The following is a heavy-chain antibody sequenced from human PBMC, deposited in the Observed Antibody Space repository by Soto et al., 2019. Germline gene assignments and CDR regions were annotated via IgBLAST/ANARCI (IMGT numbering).Heavy chain of an antibody. J-gene: IGHJ3*01. D-gene: IGHD6-6*01. Sequence: GPTLVNPTQTLTLTCSFSGFSISTSGVGVGWVRQPPGKALEWLALIYWSGDEHYRASLKSRLTITKDTSKNQVVLIMTNMDTVDTATYYCARGLATLPVFAFDVWGQGTTVTGSS. CDR2: IYWSGDE. V-gene: IGHV2-5*01. CDR3: ARGLATLPVFAFDV. CDR1: GFSISTSGVG.